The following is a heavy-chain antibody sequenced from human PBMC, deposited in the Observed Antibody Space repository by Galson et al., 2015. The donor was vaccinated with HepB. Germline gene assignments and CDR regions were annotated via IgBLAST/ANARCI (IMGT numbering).Heavy chain of an antibody. CDR1: GGTFSSYT. CDR3: ARHWNSEISYYHYGMDV. Sequence: SVKVSCKASGGTFSSYTISWVRQAPGQGLEWMGRIIPILGIANYAQKFQGRVTITADESTSTAYMELSSLRSEDTAVYYCARHWNSEISYYHYGMDVWGQGTTVTVSS. D-gene: IGHD1-7*01. V-gene: IGHV1-69*02. J-gene: IGHJ6*02. CDR2: IIPILGIA.